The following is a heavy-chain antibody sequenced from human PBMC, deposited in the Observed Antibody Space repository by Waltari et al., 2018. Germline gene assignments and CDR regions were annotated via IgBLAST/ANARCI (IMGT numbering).Heavy chain of an antibody. V-gene: IGHV4-59*01. Sequence: QVQLQESGPGLVKPSETLSLTCTVSGGSISSYYWSWIRQPPGKGLEWIGYTYYSGRTDYNPSLKRRVTISVDTSKNQFSLKLSSVTAADTAVYYCARALQYYYDSSGYYDDYWGQGTLVTVSS. D-gene: IGHD3-22*01. CDR1: GGSISSYY. J-gene: IGHJ4*02. CDR3: ARALQYYYDSSGYYDDY. CDR2: TYYSGRT.